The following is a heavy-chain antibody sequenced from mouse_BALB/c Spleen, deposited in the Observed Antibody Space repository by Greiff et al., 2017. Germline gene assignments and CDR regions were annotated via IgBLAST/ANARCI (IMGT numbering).Heavy chain of an antibody. CDR3: TSYDYDEGSAMDY. J-gene: IGHJ4*01. CDR2: IYPGNSDI. D-gene: IGHD2-4*01. Sequence: EVQLQQSGTVLARPGASVKMSCKASGYSFTSYWMHWVKQRPGQGLEWIGAIYPGNSDISYNQKFKGKAKLTAVTSASTAYMELSSLTNEDSAVYYCTSYDYDEGSAMDYWGQGTSVTVSS. V-gene: IGHV1-5*01. CDR1: GYSFTSYW.